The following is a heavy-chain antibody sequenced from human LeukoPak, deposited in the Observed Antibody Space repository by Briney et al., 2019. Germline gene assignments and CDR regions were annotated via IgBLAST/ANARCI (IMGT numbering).Heavy chain of an antibody. CDR1: GGSFSGYY. J-gene: IGHJ6*02. CDR2: INHSGST. Sequence: SETLSLTCAVYGGSFSGYYWSWIRQPPGKGLEWIGEINHSGSTNYNPSLKSRVTISVDTSKNQFSLKLSSVTAADTAVYYCARGRGRSRIDVWGQGTTVTVSS. CDR3: ARGRGRSRIDV. V-gene: IGHV4-34*01. D-gene: IGHD3-10*01.